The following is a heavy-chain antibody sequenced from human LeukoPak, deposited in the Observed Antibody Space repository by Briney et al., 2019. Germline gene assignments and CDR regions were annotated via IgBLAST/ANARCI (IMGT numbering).Heavy chain of an antibody. CDR1: GFAFSSYE. CDR2: ISSSGSTI. V-gene: IGHV3-48*03. CDR3: ARESGSAGDFDY. J-gene: IGHJ4*02. D-gene: IGHD1-26*01. Sequence: GGSLRLSCAASGFAFSSYEMNWVRQAPGKGLEWVSYISSSGSTIYYADSVEGRFTISRDDAKNSMYLQMNSLRAEDTAVYYCARESGSAGDFDYWGQGTLVTVSS.